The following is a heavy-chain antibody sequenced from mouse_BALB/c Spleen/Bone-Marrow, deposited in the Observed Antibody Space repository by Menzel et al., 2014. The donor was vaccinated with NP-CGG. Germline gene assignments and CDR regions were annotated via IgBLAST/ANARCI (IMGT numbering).Heavy chain of an antibody. V-gene: IGHV1S81*02. CDR1: GYTFTSYW. CDR2: INPSNGRI. CDR3: ARKYYGSSYVWYFDV. Sequence: LVESGAELVKPGASVKLSCKASGYTFTSYWMQWVKQRPGQGLEWIGEINPSNGRINYNEKFKSKATLTVDKSSSTAYMQLSSLTSEDSAVYYCARKYYGSSYVWYFDVWGAGTTVTVSS. J-gene: IGHJ1*01. D-gene: IGHD1-1*01.